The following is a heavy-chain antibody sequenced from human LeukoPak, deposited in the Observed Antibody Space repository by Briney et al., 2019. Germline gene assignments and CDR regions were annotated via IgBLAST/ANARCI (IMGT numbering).Heavy chain of an antibody. Sequence: PGGSLTLSCAASGFTFSSYAMSWVRQPPGKGLECVSAISGSGGSTYYGDSVKGRFTISRDNSKITLYLQMNSLRAEDTAVYYCAKGGVVVIPAASYYFDYWGQGTLVTVSS. J-gene: IGHJ4*02. CDR1: GFTFSSYA. CDR3: AKGGVVVIPAASYYFDY. CDR2: ISGSGGST. V-gene: IGHV3-23*01. D-gene: IGHD2-2*01.